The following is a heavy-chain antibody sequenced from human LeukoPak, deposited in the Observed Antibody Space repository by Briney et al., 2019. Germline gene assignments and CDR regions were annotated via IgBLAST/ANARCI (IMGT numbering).Heavy chain of an antibody. CDR1: GFTFSSYG. V-gene: IGHV3-23*01. D-gene: IGHD4-17*01. CDR2: ISGSGGST. J-gene: IGHJ6*03. CDR3: ARDRHTVTSYYYMDV. Sequence: GGSLRLSCAASGFTFSSYGMSWVRQAPGKGLEWVSAISGSGGSTYYADSVKGRFTISRDNSKNTLYLQMNSLRAEDTAVYYCARDRHTVTSYYYMDVWGKGTTVTVSS.